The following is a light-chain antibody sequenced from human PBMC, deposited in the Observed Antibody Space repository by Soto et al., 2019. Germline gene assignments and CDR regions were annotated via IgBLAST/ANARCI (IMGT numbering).Light chain of an antibody. CDR1: SSDVGGYHY. CDR3: SSYAGSNNV. V-gene: IGLV2-8*01. Sequence: QSALTQPASVSGSPGQSITISCTGSSSDVGGYHYVSWYQQHPGKAPKLMIYEVSKRPSGVPDRFSGSKSGNTASLTVSGLQAEDEADYYCSSYAGSNNVFGTGTKLTVL. J-gene: IGLJ1*01. CDR2: EVS.